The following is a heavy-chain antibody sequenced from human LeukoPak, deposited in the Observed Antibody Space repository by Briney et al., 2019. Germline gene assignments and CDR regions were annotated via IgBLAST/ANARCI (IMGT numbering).Heavy chain of an antibody. CDR3: ARAVQVTTGGLFDY. V-gene: IGHV1-2*02. D-gene: IGHD4-17*01. Sequence: ASVKVSCKASGYTFTDYYIHWVRQAPGQGLEWMGWINPNSGGTNYAQKFQGRITMTRDTSISTAYMELSRLRSDDTAVYYCARAVQVTTGGLFDYWGQGTLVTVSS. J-gene: IGHJ4*02. CDR2: INPNSGGT. CDR1: GYTFTDYY.